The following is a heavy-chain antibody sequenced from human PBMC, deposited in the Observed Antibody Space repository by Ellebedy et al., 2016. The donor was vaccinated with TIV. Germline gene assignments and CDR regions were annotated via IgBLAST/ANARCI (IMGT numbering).Heavy chain of an antibody. CDR3: ARDCRFREDITIRRGDSHYYGMDV. CDR1: GFTMSSYS. V-gene: IGHV3-48*01. CDR2: ISSSSSTI. D-gene: IGHD3-10*01. Sequence: PGGSLRLSCAAPGFTMSSYSMNWVRQAPGKGLEWVSYISSSSSTIYYADSVKGRFTVSRDNAKNSLYLQMNSLRAEDTAVYYCARDCRFREDITIRRGDSHYYGMDVWGQGTTVTVSS. J-gene: IGHJ6*02.